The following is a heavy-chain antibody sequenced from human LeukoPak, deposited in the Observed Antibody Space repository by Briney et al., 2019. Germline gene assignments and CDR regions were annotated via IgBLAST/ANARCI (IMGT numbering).Heavy chain of an antibody. J-gene: IGHJ4*02. CDR1: GGTFSSYA. D-gene: IGHD2-15*01. CDR3: ARAHCSGGSCERGNFDY. V-gene: IGHV1-69*05. CDR2: IIPIFGTA. Sequence: GASVKVSCKASGGTFSSYAISWVRQAPGQGLEWMGRIIPIFGTANYAQKFQGRVTITTDESTSTAYMELSSLRSEDTAVYYCARAHCSGGSCERGNFDYWGQGTLVTVSS.